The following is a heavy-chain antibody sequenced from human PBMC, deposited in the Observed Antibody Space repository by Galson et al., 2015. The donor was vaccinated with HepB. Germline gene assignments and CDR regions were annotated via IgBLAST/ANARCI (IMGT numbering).Heavy chain of an antibody. D-gene: IGHD3-9*01. CDR3: ARDYTISTRIYFDP. Sequence: SVKVSCKASGYRFTNYGLNWVRQAPGQGLEWMGWISTSNGNTKYAQKIQDRVTMTTDTSTSTVYMELRSLESDDTAVYYCARDYTISTRIYFDPWGQGTLVTVSS. V-gene: IGHV1-18*01. J-gene: IGHJ5*02. CDR1: GYRFTNYG. CDR2: ISTSNGNT.